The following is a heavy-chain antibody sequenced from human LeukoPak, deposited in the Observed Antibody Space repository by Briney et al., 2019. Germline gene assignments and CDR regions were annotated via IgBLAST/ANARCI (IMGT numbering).Heavy chain of an antibody. CDR3: AKDIEY. V-gene: IGHV3-9*01. CDR1: GFTFDDYA. J-gene: IGHJ4*02. CDR2: ISWNSGSI. Sequence: GGSLRLSCAASGFTFDDYAMHWVRQAPGKGPEWVSGISWNSGSIGYADSVKGRFTISRDNAKNSLYLQMNSLRAEDTALYYCAKDIEYWGQGTLVTVSS.